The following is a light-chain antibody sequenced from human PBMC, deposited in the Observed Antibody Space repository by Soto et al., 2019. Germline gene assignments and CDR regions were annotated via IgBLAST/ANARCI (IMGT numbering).Light chain of an antibody. Sequence: LLMTQSPDTLSVSPGERATLSCRASQGVSSNLAWYQQKPGQAPRLLIYDASTRATGIPARFSGSGSGTEFTLTISSLQSEDFAIYYCQQYNNWPTWTFGQGTKVDIK. CDR3: QQYNNWPTWT. CDR2: DAS. V-gene: IGKV3-15*01. CDR1: QGVSSN. J-gene: IGKJ1*01.